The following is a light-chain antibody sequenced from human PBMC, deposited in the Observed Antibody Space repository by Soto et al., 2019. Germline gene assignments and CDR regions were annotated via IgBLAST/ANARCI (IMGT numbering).Light chain of an antibody. V-gene: IGKV3-20*01. Sequence: VIRQSPATLSVSPGERATLSCRASQSVSSSYLAWYQQKPGQAPRLLIYGASSRATGIPDRFSGSGSGTDFTLTISRLEPEDFAVYYCQQYGSSFGQGTRLEI. CDR2: GAS. CDR3: QQYGSS. J-gene: IGKJ5*01. CDR1: QSVSSSY.